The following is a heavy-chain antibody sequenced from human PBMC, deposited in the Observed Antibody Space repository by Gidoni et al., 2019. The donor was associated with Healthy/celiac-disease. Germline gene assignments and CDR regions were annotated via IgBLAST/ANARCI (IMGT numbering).Heavy chain of an antibody. CDR1: GGTFSSYA. D-gene: IGHD3-22*01. Sequence: QVQLVQSGAEVQKPGSSVKVSCKASGGTFSSYAISWVRQAPGQGLEWMGGIIPIFGTANYAQKFQGRVTITADESTSTAYMELSSLRSEDTAVYYCARGAYYYDSSGYHHYYYYGMDVWGQGTTVTVSS. V-gene: IGHV1-69*01. CDR3: ARGAYYYDSSGYHHYYYYGMDV. CDR2: IIPIFGTA. J-gene: IGHJ6*02.